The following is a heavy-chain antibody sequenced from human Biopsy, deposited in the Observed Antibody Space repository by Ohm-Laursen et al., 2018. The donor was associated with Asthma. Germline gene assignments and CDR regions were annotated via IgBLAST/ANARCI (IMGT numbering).Heavy chain of an antibody. CDR2: ICYSGST. D-gene: IGHD2-21*02. CDR1: GGSINIGDYY. CDR3: ARGVDRVTGLLDHFDS. Sequence: SQTLSLTCTVSGGSINIGDYYWSWIRQHPVKGLEWIGHICYSGSTYYNPFLKSRVTISIDASKNQFSLKLTSVTAADTAVYYCARGVDRVTGLLDHFDSWGQGTLVTVSS. V-gene: IGHV4-31*03. J-gene: IGHJ4*02.